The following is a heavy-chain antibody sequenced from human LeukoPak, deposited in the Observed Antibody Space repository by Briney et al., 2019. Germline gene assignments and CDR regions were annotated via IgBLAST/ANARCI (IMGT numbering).Heavy chain of an antibody. Sequence: GGSLRLSCAASGFTFSSYSMNWVRQAPGNGLEWVSSISSSSSYIYYADSVKGRFTISRDNAKNSLYLQMNSLRAEDTAVYYCAREAHGHSSSWNPGYWGQGTLVTVSS. D-gene: IGHD6-13*01. J-gene: IGHJ4*02. CDR2: ISSSSSYI. V-gene: IGHV3-21*01. CDR1: GFTFSSYS. CDR3: AREAHGHSSSWNPGY.